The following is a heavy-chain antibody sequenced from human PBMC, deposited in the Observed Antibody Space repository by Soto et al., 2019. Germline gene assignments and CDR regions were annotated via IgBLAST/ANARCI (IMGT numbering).Heavy chain of an antibody. D-gene: IGHD3-10*01. V-gene: IGHV4-4*02. Sequence: SETLSLTCAVSGGSISSSNWWSWVRQPPGKGLEWIGEIYHSGSTNYNPSLKSRVTISVDKSKNQFSLKLSSVTAADTAVYYCARRYMVRGVASWFDPWGQGTLVTVSS. J-gene: IGHJ5*02. CDR2: IYHSGST. CDR1: GGSISSSNW. CDR3: ARRYMVRGVASWFDP.